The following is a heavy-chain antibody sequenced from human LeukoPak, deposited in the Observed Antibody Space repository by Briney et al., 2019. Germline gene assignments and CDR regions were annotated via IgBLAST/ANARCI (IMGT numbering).Heavy chain of an antibody. D-gene: IGHD5-12*01. J-gene: IGHJ4*02. CDR2: IHYSGTT. CDR3: ARMGGYSGYATH. CDR1: GGSISTYY. V-gene: IGHV4-59*08. Sequence: PSETLSLTCTVAGGSISTYYWSWIRQPPGKGLGWIGYIHYSGTTNYNPSLKNRVTISLDTSKNQFSLNLGSVTAADTAVYFCARMGGYSGYATHWGQGTLVTVSS.